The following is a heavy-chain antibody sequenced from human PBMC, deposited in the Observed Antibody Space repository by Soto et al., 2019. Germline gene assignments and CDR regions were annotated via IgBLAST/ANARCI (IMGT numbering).Heavy chain of an antibody. V-gene: IGHV1-69*13. D-gene: IGHD1-26*01. CDR3: ARGSGVGATFYYYSGMAV. CDR1: GGTFSSYA. Sequence: SVKVSCKASGGTFSSYAISWVRQAPGQGLEWMGGIIPIFGTANYAQKFQGRVTITADESTSTAYMELSSLRSEDTALFYFARGSGVGATFYYYSGMAVWGQGTTVTVS. J-gene: IGHJ6*02. CDR2: IIPIFGTA.